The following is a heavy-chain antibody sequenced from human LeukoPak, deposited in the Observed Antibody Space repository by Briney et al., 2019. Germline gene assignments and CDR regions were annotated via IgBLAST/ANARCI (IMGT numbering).Heavy chain of an antibody. CDR1: GGSFSSSGHY. Sequence: PSETLSLTCTVSGGSFSSSGHYWGWVRQPPGKGLEWIGSMYYSGSTYYNASLRSRVTISVDTSRDQFSLKLSSVTAADTAVYYCARDFRSGWPPVWGQGTLVTVSS. J-gene: IGHJ4*02. V-gene: IGHV4-39*07. CDR3: ARDFRSGWPPV. CDR2: MYYSGST. D-gene: IGHD6-19*01.